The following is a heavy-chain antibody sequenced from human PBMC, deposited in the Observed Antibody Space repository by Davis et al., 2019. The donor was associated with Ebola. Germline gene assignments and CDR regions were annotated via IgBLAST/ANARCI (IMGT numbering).Heavy chain of an antibody. D-gene: IGHD6-19*01. CDR3: ARTTRGSGWFLDF. CDR2: IYCSGST. CDR1: GGSISSYY. Sequence: SETLSLTCTVSGGSISSYYWSWIRQPPGKGLEWIGYIYCSGSTNYNPSLKSRVTVSVDTSKNQFSLMMRSLTAADTAVYYCARTTRGSGWFLDFWGRGTLVTVSS. V-gene: IGHV4-59*12. J-gene: IGHJ4*02.